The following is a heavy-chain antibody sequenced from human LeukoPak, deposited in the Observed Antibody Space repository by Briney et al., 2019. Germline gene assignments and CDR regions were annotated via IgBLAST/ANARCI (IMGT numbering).Heavy chain of an antibody. CDR3: ARMGGYSGYATH. CDR2: IHSSGNT. CDR1: GGSISSYY. D-gene: IGHD5-12*01. Sequence: SENLSLTCTVSGGSISSYYWSWIRQPPGKGLEWIGYIHSSGNTNYNPSLKSRVTISVDTSKNQFSLKLSSVTAADTAVYYCARMGGYSGYATHWGQGTLVTVSS. V-gene: IGHV4-59*08. J-gene: IGHJ4*02.